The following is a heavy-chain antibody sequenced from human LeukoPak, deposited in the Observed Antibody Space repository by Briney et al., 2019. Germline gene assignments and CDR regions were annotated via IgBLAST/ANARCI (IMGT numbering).Heavy chain of an antibody. Sequence: ASVKVSCKASGYTFTSYGISWVRQAPGQGLEWMGWISAYNGNTNYAQKLQGRVTMTTDTSTSTAYMELRSLRSDDTAVYYCARPYYYDSSGYYWLDAFDIWGQGTMVTVSS. CDR3: ARPYYYDSSGYYWLDAFDI. D-gene: IGHD3-22*01. CDR1: GYTFTSYG. J-gene: IGHJ3*02. CDR2: ISAYNGNT. V-gene: IGHV1-18*01.